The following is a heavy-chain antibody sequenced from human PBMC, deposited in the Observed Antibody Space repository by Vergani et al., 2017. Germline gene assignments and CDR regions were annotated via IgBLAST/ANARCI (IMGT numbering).Heavy chain of an antibody. Sequence: EVQLVESGGGLVQPGGSLSLSCAASGFTFSSYSMNWVRQAPGKGLEWVSYISSSSSTIYYADSVKGRFTISRDNAKNSLYLQMNSLRAEDTAVYYCARYYSNYGGYYYYGMDVWGQGTTVTVSS. CDR2: ISSSSSTI. D-gene: IGHD4-11*01. J-gene: IGHJ6*02. CDR3: ARYYSNYGGYYYYGMDV. CDR1: GFTFSSYS. V-gene: IGHV3-48*01.